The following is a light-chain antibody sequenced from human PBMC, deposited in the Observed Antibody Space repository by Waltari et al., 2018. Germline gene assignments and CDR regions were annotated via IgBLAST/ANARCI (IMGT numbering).Light chain of an antibody. J-gene: IGLJ3*02. V-gene: IGLV3-19*01. CDR3: LSRDTTSTRV. CDR1: SLRSYY. Sequence: SSELTQDPAVSVAMGQPVRITCHGDSLRSYYASWYQQRPGQAPILILYGQDNRPSGIPDRFSGSTSGNTASLTITGAQAEDEADYYCLSRDTTSTRVFGGGTRLTV. CDR2: GQD.